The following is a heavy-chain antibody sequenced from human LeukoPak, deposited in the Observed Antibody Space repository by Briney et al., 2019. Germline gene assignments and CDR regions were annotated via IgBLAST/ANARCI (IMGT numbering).Heavy chain of an antibody. V-gene: IGHV1-8*01. D-gene: IGHD3-22*01. J-gene: IGHJ4*02. Sequence: ASVKVSCKASGYTFTSYDINWVRQATGQGLEWMGWMNPNSGNTGYAQKFQGRVTMTRNTSISTAYMQLSSLRSEDTAVYYCARVQYDSSGYYYQRDRGQGTLVTVSS. CDR2: MNPNSGNT. CDR1: GYTFTSYD. CDR3: ARVQYDSSGYYYQRD.